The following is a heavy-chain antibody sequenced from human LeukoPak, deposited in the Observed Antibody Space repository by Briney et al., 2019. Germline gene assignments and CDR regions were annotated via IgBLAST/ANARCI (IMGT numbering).Heavy chain of an antibody. CDR3: ASRIAARPSYFDY. Sequence: SETLSLTCAVYGGSFSGYYWSWIRQPPGKGLEWIGEINHSGSTNYNPSLKSRVTISVDTSKNQFSLKLSSVTAADTAVYYCASRIAARPSYFDYWGQGTLVTVSS. D-gene: IGHD6-6*01. V-gene: IGHV4-34*01. CDR1: GGSFSGYY. CDR2: INHSGST. J-gene: IGHJ4*02.